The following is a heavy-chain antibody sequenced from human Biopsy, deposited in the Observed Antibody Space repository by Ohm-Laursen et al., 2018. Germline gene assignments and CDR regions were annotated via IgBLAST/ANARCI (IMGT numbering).Heavy chain of an antibody. CDR2: INHSGRT. Sequence: LSCAAPGFTFNTYSMNWARQTPGKGLEWIGEINHSGRTNYSPSLKSRVTISVDTSKNQFSLKVRSVTAADTAVYYCVRGVDYYDPYHYYALDVWGQGTTVTVSS. J-gene: IGHJ6*02. D-gene: IGHD3-22*01. CDR3: VRGVDYYDPYHYYALDV. V-gene: IGHV4-34*01. CDR1: GFTFNTYS.